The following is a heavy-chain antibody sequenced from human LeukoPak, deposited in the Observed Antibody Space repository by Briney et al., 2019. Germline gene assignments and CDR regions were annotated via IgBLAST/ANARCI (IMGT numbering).Heavy chain of an antibody. Sequence: SCKASGYTFTSYYVHWVRQAPGKGLEWVALISYDGSNKYYADSVKGRFTISRDNSKNTLYLQMDSLRAEDTAMYYCARDITIFGVPWGQGTMVTVSS. CDR3: ARDITIFGVP. CDR2: ISYDGSNK. D-gene: IGHD3-3*01. V-gene: IGHV3-30-3*01. J-gene: IGHJ3*01. CDR1: GYTFTSYY.